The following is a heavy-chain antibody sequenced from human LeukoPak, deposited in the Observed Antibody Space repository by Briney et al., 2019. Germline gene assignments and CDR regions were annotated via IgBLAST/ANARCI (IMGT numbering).Heavy chain of an antibody. V-gene: IGHV5-51*01. CDR2: IYPGDSDT. D-gene: IGHD3-10*01. CDR1: GCRFTSYW. CDR3: ARRRSGSYYFDY. J-gene: IGHJ4*02. Sequence: GESLEISCKGSGCRFTSYWIGWVRQVPGKGLEWVGIIYPGDSDTRYSPSFQGQVTISADKSISTAYLQWSSLKASDTAMYYCARRRSGSYYFDYWGQGTLVTVSS.